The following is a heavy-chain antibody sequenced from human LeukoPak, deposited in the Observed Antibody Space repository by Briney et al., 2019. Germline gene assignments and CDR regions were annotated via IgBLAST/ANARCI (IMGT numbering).Heavy chain of an antibody. CDR1: GGSFSGYY. V-gene: IGHV4-34*01. D-gene: IGHD3-22*01. J-gene: IGHJ4*02. CDR3: ARHDYYYDSSGYYSYDY. CDR2: INHSGST. Sequence: SETLSLTCAVYGGSFSGYYWSWIRQPPGKGLEWIGEINHSGSTNYNPSLKSRVTISVDTSKNQFPLKLSSVTAADTAVYYCARHDYYYDSSGYYSYDYWGQGTLVTVSS.